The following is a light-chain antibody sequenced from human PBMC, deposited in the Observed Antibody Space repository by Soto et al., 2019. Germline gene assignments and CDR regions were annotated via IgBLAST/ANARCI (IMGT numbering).Light chain of an antibody. V-gene: IGKV3-15*01. Sequence: VVLTQSPATLSVSPGERATLSCRASQSVSVSLAWFLLKPGQAPRLLIYDASTRATGIPASFSASGSGTDFTLTISSLQSEDFAVYYCQQYHHWPITFGQGTRLEIK. CDR1: QSVSVS. CDR2: DAS. J-gene: IGKJ5*01. CDR3: QQYHHWPIT.